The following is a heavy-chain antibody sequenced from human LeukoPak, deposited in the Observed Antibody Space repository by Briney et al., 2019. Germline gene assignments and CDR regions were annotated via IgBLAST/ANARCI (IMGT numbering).Heavy chain of an antibody. CDR1: GYTFTGYY. CDR2: INPNSGGT. V-gene: IGHV1-2*02. J-gene: IGHJ5*02. CDR3: ARDQTGTTEGSWFDP. Sequence: GASVKVSCKASGYTFTGYYMHWVRQAPGQGLEWMGWINPNSGGTNYAQKFQGRVTFTADESTSTAYMELNSLRSDDTAVYYCARDQTGTTEGSWFDPWGQGTLVTVSS. D-gene: IGHD1-1*01.